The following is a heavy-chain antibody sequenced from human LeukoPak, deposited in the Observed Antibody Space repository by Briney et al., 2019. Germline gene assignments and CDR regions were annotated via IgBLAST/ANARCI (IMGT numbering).Heavy chain of an antibody. J-gene: IGHJ4*02. D-gene: IGHD6-25*01. CDR3: ARVIVAAGGLYFDC. CDR2: ISSSGSTI. Sequence: PGGSLRLSCAASGFTFSDYYMSWIRQAPGKGLEWVSYISSSGSTIYYADSVKGRFTISRDNSKNTLYLQMNSLRPEDTAVYYCARVIVAAGGLYFDCWGQGTLVTVSS. CDR1: GFTFSDYY. V-gene: IGHV3-11*04.